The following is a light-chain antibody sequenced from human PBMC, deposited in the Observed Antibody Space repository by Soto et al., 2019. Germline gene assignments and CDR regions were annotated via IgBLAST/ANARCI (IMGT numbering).Light chain of an antibody. CDR2: DAS. CDR1: QSVSSY. V-gene: IGKV3-11*01. J-gene: IGKJ1*01. Sequence: EVMLKHSPATVSLTQGERATLSCRASQSVSSYLAWYQQKPGQAPRLLIYDASNRATGIPARFSGSGSGTDFTLTLSCLEPEDFAMYYCQSHGTLSCTFGNGTKV. CDR3: QSHGTLSCT.